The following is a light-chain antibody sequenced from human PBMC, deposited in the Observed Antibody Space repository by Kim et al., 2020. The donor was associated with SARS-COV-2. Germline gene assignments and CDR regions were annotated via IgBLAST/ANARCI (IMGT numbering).Light chain of an antibody. CDR3: ETWDSNIQV. CDR2: XEXSGSH. Sequence: KPTITRXSGXXXXFXPLXHXQPXXXPRFLXKXEXSGSHNKGGGVPXRFSGSRSGADRYLIISNLHXXDEADYYCETWDSNIQVFGGGTQLTVL. V-gene: IGLV4-60*02. CDR1: SGXXXXF. J-gene: IGLJ3*02.